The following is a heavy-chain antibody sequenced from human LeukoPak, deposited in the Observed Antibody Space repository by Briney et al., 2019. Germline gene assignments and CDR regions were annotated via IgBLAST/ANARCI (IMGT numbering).Heavy chain of an antibody. Sequence: SETLSLTCTVSGGSISSYYWSWIRQPPGKGLEWIGYIYYSGSTNYNPSLKSRVTISVDTSKNQFSLKLSSVTAADTAVYYCAREGAAGTRDFDYWGQGTLVTVSS. D-gene: IGHD6-13*01. CDR2: IYYSGST. V-gene: IGHV4-59*01. CDR3: AREGAAGTRDFDY. CDR1: GGSISSYY. J-gene: IGHJ4*02.